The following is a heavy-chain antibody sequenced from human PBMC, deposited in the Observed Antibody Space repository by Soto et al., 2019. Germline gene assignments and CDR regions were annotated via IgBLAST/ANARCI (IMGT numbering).Heavy chain of an antibody. Sequence: YGGSFSGYYWSWIRQPPGKGLEWIGEINHSGSTNYNPSLKSRVTISVDTSKNQFSLKLSSVTAADTAVYYCARVLAQQLDDWFDPWGQGTLVTVSS. J-gene: IGHJ5*02. CDR2: INHSGST. D-gene: IGHD6-13*01. CDR1: GGSFSGYY. CDR3: ARVLAQQLDDWFDP. V-gene: IGHV4-34*01.